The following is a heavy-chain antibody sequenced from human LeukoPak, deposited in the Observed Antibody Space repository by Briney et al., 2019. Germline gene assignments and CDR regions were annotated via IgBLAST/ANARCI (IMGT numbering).Heavy chain of an antibody. CDR2: ISWNSGSI. J-gene: IGHJ4*02. CDR3: AKAIHAEAVAGLFDY. CDR1: GFTFDDYA. Sequence: SLRLSCAASGFTFDDYAMPWVRQAPGKGLEWVSGISWNSGSIGYADSVKDRFTIPREYAQNTLYLQMNSLRAEDTALYYCAKAIHAEAVAGLFDYWGQGTLVTVSS. V-gene: IGHV3-9*01. D-gene: IGHD6-19*01.